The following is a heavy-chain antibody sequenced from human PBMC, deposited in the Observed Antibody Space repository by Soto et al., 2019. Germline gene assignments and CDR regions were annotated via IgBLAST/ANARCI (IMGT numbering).Heavy chain of an antibody. CDR1: GFTFSIYA. CDR3: VKGEYYYDSSGYYPFDY. Sequence: PGDSLRHSCSASGFTFSIYAMHWLRQAPGKGLEYVSSISTNGGSTDYADSVKGRFTISRDNSKNTVYLQMSSLRVEDTAVYYCVKGEYYYDSSGYYPFDYWGQGT. D-gene: IGHD3-22*01. V-gene: IGHV3-64D*06. CDR2: ISTNGGST. J-gene: IGHJ4*02.